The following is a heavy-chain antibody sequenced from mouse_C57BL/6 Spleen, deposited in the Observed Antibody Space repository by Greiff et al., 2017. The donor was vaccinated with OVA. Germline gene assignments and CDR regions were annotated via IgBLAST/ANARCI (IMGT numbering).Heavy chain of an antibody. V-gene: IGHV1-82*01. CDR3: AREEADLGMDD. J-gene: IGHJ4*01. Sequence: QVQLQQSGPELVKPGASVKISCKASGYAFSSSWMNWVKQRPGKGLEWIGQIYPGDGGTNYNGNFKGKATLTADKSYSTDYMQLSSLTSEDAAVYCCAREEADLGMDDWGKGTSVTVSS. CDR1: GYAFSSSW. CDR2: IYPGDGGT.